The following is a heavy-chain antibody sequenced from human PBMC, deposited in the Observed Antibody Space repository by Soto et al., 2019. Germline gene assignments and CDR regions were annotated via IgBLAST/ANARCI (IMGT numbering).Heavy chain of an antibody. D-gene: IGHD3-10*01. CDR2: INAGNGNT. Sequence: ASVKVSCKASGYTFTSYAMHWVRQAPGQRLEWMGWINAGNGNTKYSQKFQGRVTITRDTSASTAYMELSSLRSEDTAVYYGARDPDMVRGFIIPWGQGTLVTVSS. J-gene: IGHJ4*02. CDR1: GYTFTSYA. CDR3: ARDPDMVRGFIIP. V-gene: IGHV1-3*01.